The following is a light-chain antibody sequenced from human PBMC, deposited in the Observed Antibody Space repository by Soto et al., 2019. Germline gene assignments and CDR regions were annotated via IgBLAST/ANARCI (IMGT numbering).Light chain of an antibody. CDR1: QSVSSN. Sequence: EIVMTQSPATLSVSPGERATLSCRASQSVSSNLAWYQQKPGQAPRLLIYGASTRATVIPARFSGSGSGTEYTLTISSLKSEELAVYYCQQYSNWPITFGPGTKVDIK. CDR3: QQYSNWPIT. V-gene: IGKV3-15*01. J-gene: IGKJ3*01. CDR2: GAS.